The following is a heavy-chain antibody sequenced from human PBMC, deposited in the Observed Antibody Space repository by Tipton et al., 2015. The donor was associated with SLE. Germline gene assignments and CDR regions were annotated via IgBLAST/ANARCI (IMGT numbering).Heavy chain of an antibody. CDR3: ARLTWMRDSSGYSYYFDY. CDR1: SGSMSSHY. D-gene: IGHD3-22*01. CDR2: MYYIGTP. V-gene: IGHV4-59*11. J-gene: IGHJ4*02. Sequence: TLSLTCTVSSGSMSSHYWSWIRQPPGKGLEWIGYMYYIGTPKYNPSLKSRVTISLDTSKNQFSLKLNSVTAADTAVYFCARLTWMRDSSGYSYYFDYWGQGALITVSS.